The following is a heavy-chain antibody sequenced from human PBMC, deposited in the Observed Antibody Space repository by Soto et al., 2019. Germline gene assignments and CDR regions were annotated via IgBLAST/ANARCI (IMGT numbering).Heavy chain of an antibody. CDR2: ISAYNGNT. CDR1: GYTFTSYG. J-gene: IGHJ5*02. V-gene: IGHV1-18*01. CDR3: AREANDRYSYGYLIDWFDP. Sequence: GASVKVSCKASGYTFTSYGISWVRQAPGQGLEWMGWISAYNGNTNYAQKLQGRVTMTTDTSTSTAYMELRSLRSDDTAVYYCAREANDRYSYGYLIDWFDPWGQGTLVTVSS. D-gene: IGHD5-18*01.